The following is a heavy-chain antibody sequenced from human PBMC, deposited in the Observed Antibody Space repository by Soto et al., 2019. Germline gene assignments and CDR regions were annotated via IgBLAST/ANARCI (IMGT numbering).Heavy chain of an antibody. CDR1: GYSFTSYW. CDR3: ARPSIAAAGDDYYYYYGMDV. CDR2: IEPSDSYT. J-gene: IGHJ6*02. V-gene: IGHV5-10-1*01. Sequence: GESLKISCKGSGYSFTSYWISWVRQMPGKGLEWMGRIEPSDSYTNYSPFFQGHGTISADKSISTAYLQWSSLQASDPAMYYCARPSIAAAGDDYYYYYGMDVWGQGTTVTVS. D-gene: IGHD6-13*01.